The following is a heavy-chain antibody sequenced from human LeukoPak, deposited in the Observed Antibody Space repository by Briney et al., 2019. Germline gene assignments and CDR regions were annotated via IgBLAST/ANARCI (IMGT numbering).Heavy chain of an antibody. Sequence: SETLSLTCAISGGSFTGYYWVWLRQPPGKGLEWIATIHYSGSTYYNPFLKSRVTISVDMSKNQFSLKLTSVTAADTAMYYCARHDSWNNDNWFDPWGQGTLVTVSS. V-gene: IGHV4-39*01. D-gene: IGHD1/OR15-1a*01. CDR3: ARHDSWNNDNWFDP. CDR1: GGSFTGYY. J-gene: IGHJ5*02. CDR2: IHYSGST.